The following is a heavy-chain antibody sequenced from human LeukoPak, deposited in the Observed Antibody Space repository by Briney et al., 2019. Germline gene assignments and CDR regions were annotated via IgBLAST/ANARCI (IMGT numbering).Heavy chain of an antibody. V-gene: IGHV3-21*01. D-gene: IGHD3-10*01. Sequence: GGSLRHSCAASGFTFSSYSMNWVRQAPGKGLEWVSSISSSSSYIYYADSVKGRFTISRDNAKNSLYLQMNSLRAEDTAVYYCARDQWDYGSGSYSDYWGQGTLVTVSS. CDR1: GFTFSSYS. CDR3: ARDQWDYGSGSYSDY. CDR2: ISSSSSYI. J-gene: IGHJ4*02.